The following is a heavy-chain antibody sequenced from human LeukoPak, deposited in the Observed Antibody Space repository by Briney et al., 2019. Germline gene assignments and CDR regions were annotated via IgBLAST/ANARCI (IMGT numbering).Heavy chain of an antibody. V-gene: IGHV3-48*03. CDR1: GFTFSSYE. J-gene: IGHJ6*02. Sequence: GSLRLSCAASGFTFSSYEMNWVRQAPGKGLEWVSYISSSGSTIYYADSVKGRFTISRDNAKNSLYLQMNSLRAEDTAVYYCARDWAPAAMSEVYYYYGMDVWGQGTTVTVSS. CDR3: ARDWAPAAMSEVYYYYGMDV. CDR2: ISSSGSTI. D-gene: IGHD2-2*01.